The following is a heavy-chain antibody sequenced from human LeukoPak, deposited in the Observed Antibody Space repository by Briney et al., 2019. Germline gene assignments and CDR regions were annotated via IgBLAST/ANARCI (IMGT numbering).Heavy chain of an antibody. V-gene: IGHV3-30*02. CDR3: AKDPSRIPAPHRSFDY. CDR1: GFTFSSFG. CDR2: IRYDGSNK. Sequence: PGGALRLSCAASGFTFSSFGMHWVRQAPGKGLEWVAFIRYDGSNKDYADSVKGRFTISRDNSKKTLYVQMNSLRAGDTAVYYCAKDPSRIPAPHRSFDYWGQGTLVTVSS. D-gene: IGHD6-13*01. J-gene: IGHJ4*02.